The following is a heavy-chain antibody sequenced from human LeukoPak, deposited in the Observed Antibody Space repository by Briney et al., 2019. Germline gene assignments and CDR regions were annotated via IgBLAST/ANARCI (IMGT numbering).Heavy chain of an antibody. CDR1: GGTFSIYA. Sequence: SVTVSFTASGGTFSIYAISWVRQAPGQGLEWMGGIIPIFATANYAQKFQGRVTITADESTSTAYMELSSLRSEDTAVYYCARGPITTRSHFDYWGQGTLVTVSS. CDR2: IIPIFATA. V-gene: IGHV1-69*01. D-gene: IGHD3-22*01. CDR3: ARGPITTRSHFDY. J-gene: IGHJ4*02.